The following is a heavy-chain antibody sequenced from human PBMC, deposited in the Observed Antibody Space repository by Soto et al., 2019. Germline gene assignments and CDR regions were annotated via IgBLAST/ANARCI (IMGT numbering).Heavy chain of an antibody. CDR1: GYTFTSYA. Sequence: QVQLVQSGAEEKKPGASVKVSCKASGYTFTSYAMHWGRQAPGQRLEWMGWINAGNGNTKYSQKFQGRVTITRDTSASTAYMELSSLRSEDTAVYYCARAASGTTFIDYWGQGTLVTVSS. V-gene: IGHV1-3*05. D-gene: IGHD1-1*01. J-gene: IGHJ4*02. CDR3: ARAASGTTFIDY. CDR2: INAGNGNT.